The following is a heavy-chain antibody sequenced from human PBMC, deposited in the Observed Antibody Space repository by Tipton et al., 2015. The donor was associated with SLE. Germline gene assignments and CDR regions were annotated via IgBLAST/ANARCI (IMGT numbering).Heavy chain of an antibody. V-gene: IGHV3-33*06. CDR2: IWFDASNE. D-gene: IGHD2/OR15-2a*01. J-gene: IGHJ5*01. Sequence: SLRLSCVASGLTFNKFGMHWVRQAPGKGLELVALIWFDASNEYYADSVKGRFTVSRDNSKNTVYLQMNNLRAEDSAVYYCAKDAFYASGWADSWGQGPLVTVSA. CDR3: AKDAFYASGWADS. CDR1: GLTFNKFG.